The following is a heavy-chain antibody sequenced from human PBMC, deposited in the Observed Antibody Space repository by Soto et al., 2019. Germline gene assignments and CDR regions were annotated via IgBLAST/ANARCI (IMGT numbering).Heavy chain of an antibody. J-gene: IGHJ1*01. CDR3: VTISRSSPWGC. CDR2: IKSKTDGGTT. V-gene: IGHV3-15*01. CDR1: GHTFSNAW. Sequence: EVQLVDSGGDLVEPGGSLRLSCVTSGHTFSNAWMSWVRQAPGKGLEWVGRIKSKTDGGTTDYAAPVKGRFTISRDASKRSLYLQMSSLDTDDTAVYSCVTISRSSPWGCWGQRTLVTLAS. D-gene: IGHD1-1*01.